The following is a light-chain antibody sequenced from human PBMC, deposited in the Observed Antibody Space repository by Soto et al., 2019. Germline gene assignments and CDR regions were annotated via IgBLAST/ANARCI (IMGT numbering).Light chain of an antibody. CDR2: GAS. Sequence: EIVMTQSPATLSVSPGEGVPLSCRASQTVPSRIAWYQQKPCQAPSLLIYGASTRATGVPDRFSGTGSGTEFTLTISSLKSEDYAVYYCQQYKSWPTITFGQGTRLEIK. J-gene: IGKJ5*01. V-gene: IGKV3-15*01. CDR1: QTVPSR. CDR3: QQYKSWPTIT.